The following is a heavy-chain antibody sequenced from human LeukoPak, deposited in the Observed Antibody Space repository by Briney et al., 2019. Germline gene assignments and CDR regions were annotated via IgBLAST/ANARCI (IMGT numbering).Heavy chain of an antibody. J-gene: IGHJ4*02. V-gene: IGHV3-30*04. D-gene: IGHD6-19*01. Sequence: GGSLRLSCAASGFTFSSYAMHWVRQAPGKGLEWVAVISYDGSNKYYADSVKGRFTISRDNSKNTLYLQMNSLRAEDTAVYYCARDFFRGPGWFLYWGQGTLVTVSS. CDR1: GFTFSSYA. CDR2: ISYDGSNK. CDR3: ARDFFRGPGWFLY.